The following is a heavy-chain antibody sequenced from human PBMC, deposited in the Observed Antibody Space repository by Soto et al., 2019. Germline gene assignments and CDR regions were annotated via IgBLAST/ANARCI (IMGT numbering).Heavy chain of an antibody. CDR1: GFTVSSNY. V-gene: IGHV3-66*01. D-gene: IGHD5-12*01. CDR3: PREYSGYDFAEPFEY. CDR2: IYSGGST. J-gene: IGHJ4*02. Sequence: GGSLRLSCAASGFTVSSNYMSWVRQAPGKGLEWVSVIYSGGSTYYADSVKGRFTISRDNSKNTLYLQMNSLRAEDTAVYYCPREYSGYDFAEPFEYWGQGTLVTVSS.